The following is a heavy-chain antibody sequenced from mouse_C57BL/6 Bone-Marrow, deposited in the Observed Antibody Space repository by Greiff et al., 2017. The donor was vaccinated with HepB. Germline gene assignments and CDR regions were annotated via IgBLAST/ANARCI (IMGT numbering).Heavy chain of an antibody. CDR3: ARLRDYYSNYGFAY. J-gene: IGHJ3*01. V-gene: IGHV1-85*01. CDR1: GYTFTSYD. Sequence: QVQLKESGPELVKPGASVKLSCKASGYTFTSYDINWVKQRPGQGLEWIGWIYPRDGSTKYNEKFKGKATLTVDTSSSTAYMELHSLTSEDSAVYFCARLRDYYSNYGFAYWGQGTLVTVSA. D-gene: IGHD2-5*01. CDR2: IYPRDGST.